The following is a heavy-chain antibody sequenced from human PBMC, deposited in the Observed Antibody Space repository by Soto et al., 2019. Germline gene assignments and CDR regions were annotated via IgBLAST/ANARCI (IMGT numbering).Heavy chain of an antibody. V-gene: IGHV1-46*03. CDR1: GYTFTSYY. Sequence: ASVKVSCKASGYTFTSYYMHWVRQAPGQGQEWMGIINPSGGSTSYAQKFQGRVTMTRDTSTSTVYMELSSLRSEDTAVYYCASPPGYCSGGSCYWRAFDIWGQGTMVTVSS. CDR3: ASPPGYCSGGSCYWRAFDI. D-gene: IGHD2-15*01. J-gene: IGHJ3*02. CDR2: INPSGGST.